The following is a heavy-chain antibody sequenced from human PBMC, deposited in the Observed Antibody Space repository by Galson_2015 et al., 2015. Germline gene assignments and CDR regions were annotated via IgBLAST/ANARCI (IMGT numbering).Heavy chain of an antibody. J-gene: IGHJ5*02. CDR1: GFTFSSYA. CDR2: ISGSGGST. CDR3: AKAAGYCSGGSCYENWFDP. V-gene: IGHV3-23*01. Sequence: SLRLSCAASGFTFSSYAMSWVRQAPGKGLEWVSAISGSGGSTYYADSVKGRFTISRDNSKNTLYLQMNSLRAEDTAVYYCAKAAGYCSGGSCYENWFDPWGQGTLVTVSS. D-gene: IGHD2-15*01.